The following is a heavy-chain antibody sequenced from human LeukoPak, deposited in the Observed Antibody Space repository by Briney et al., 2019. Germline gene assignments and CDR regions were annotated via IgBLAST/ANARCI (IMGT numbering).Heavy chain of an antibody. CDR1: GYTFTSYD. D-gene: IGHD3-10*01. CDR2: MNPNSGNT. Sequence: ASVKVSCKASGYTFTSYDINWVRQATGQGLERMGWMNPNSGNTGYAQKFQGRVTITRNTSISTAYMELSSLRSEDTAVYYCARRKRWFGEFDYWGQGTLVTVSS. J-gene: IGHJ4*02. CDR3: ARRKRWFGEFDY. V-gene: IGHV1-8*03.